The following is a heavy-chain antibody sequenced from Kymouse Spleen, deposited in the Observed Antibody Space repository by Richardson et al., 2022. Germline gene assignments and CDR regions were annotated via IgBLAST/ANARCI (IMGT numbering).Heavy chain of an antibody. D-gene: IGHD2-21*02. CDR3: ARHTYCGGDCYYYYYYGMDV. J-gene: IGHJ6*02. CDR2: IYYSGST. Sequence: QLQLQESGPGLVKPSETLSLTCTVSGGSISSSSYYWGWIRQPPGKGLEWIGSIYYSGSTYYNPSLKSRVTISVDTSKNQFSLKLSSVTAADTAVYYCARHTYCGGDCYYYYYYGMDVWGQGTTVTVSS. CDR1: GGSISSSSYY. V-gene: IGHV4-39*01.